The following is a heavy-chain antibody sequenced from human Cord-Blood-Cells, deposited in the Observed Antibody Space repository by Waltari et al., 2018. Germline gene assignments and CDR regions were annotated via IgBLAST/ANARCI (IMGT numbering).Heavy chain of an antibody. V-gene: IGHV4-39*07. CDR1: GGSISSSSYY. CDR2: IYYRGST. CDR3: ARLDAFWGSMLLTGWYFDL. Sequence: QLQLQESGPGLVKPSETLSLTCTVSGGSISSSSYYWGWIRQPPGKGLEWIGSIYYRGSTYYNPSLKGRVTISVDTSKNQFSLKLSSVTAADTAVYYCARLDAFWGSMLLTGWYFDLWGRGTLVTVSS. D-gene: IGHD3-10*02. J-gene: IGHJ2*01.